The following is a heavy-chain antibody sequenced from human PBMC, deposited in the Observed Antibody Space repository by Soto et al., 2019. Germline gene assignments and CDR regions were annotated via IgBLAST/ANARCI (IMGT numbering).Heavy chain of an antibody. J-gene: IGHJ6*02. V-gene: IGHV3-9*01. D-gene: IGHD3-10*01. CDR2: IAWNRDII. CDR3: AKDHYGSAIYGMDV. CDR1: GFSFEDYA. Sequence: EVQLVESGGGLVQPGRSLRLSCEASGFSFEDYAMHGVGQAPGKGLEWVSGIAWNRDIIGYADSVKGGFTISRDNGKNSLYLQMNSLRPEDTALYYCAKDHYGSAIYGMDVWGQGTTVTVSS.